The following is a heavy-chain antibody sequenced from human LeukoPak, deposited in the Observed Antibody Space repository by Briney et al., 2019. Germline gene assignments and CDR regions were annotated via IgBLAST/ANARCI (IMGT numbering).Heavy chain of an antibody. D-gene: IGHD2-2*01. Sequence: ASVKVSCKASVYTFTGHYMYWVLQAPGQGLEWMGWINPNSGDTNYAQKFQGRVTMTRDASISTAYMDLNRLTSDDTAVYYCARRLTTSEDLDYWGQGTLVTVSS. J-gene: IGHJ4*02. CDR2: INPNSGDT. CDR1: VYTFTGHY. CDR3: ARRLTTSEDLDY. V-gene: IGHV1-2*02.